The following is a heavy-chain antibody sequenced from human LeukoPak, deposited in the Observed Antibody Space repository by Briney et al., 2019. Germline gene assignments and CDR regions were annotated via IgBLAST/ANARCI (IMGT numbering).Heavy chain of an antibody. J-gene: IGHJ4*02. D-gene: IGHD7-27*01. Sequence: ASVKVSCKASGYTFTGYYMHWVRQAPGQGLEWMGIINPSGGSTSYAQKFQGRVTMTRDTSTSTVYMELSSLRSEDTAVYYCARAAGDIYFDYWGQGTLVTVSS. V-gene: IGHV1-46*01. CDR2: INPSGGST. CDR1: GYTFTGYY. CDR3: ARAAGDIYFDY.